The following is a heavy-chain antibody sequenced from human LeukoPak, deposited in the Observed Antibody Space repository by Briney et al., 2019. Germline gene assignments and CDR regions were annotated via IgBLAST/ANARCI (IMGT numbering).Heavy chain of an antibody. V-gene: IGHV4-39*07. CDR2: IYYSGTT. CDR3: ARVPKLAVAHLYFDS. D-gene: IGHD6-19*01. Sequence: SETLSLTCTVSGGSISSTSYYWGWIRQPPGKRLEWIGSIYYSGTTYYNPSLKSRVTISVDTSKNQFSLKLKSVTAADTAVYYCARVPKLAVAHLYFDSWGQGTLATVSS. CDR1: GGSISSTSYY. J-gene: IGHJ4*02.